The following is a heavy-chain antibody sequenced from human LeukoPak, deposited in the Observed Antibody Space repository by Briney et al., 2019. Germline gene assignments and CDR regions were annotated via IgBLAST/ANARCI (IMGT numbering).Heavy chain of an antibody. CDR3: ARDGNYYDSSGRRPDY. CDR2: ISAYNGNT. Sequence: ASVKVSCKASGYTFTSYGISWVRQAPGQGLEWMGWISAYNGNTNYAQKLQGRVTMTTDTSTSTAYMDPRSLRSDDTAVYYCARDGNYYDSSGRRPDYWGQGTLVTVSS. J-gene: IGHJ4*02. V-gene: IGHV1-18*01. CDR1: GYTFTSYG. D-gene: IGHD3-22*01.